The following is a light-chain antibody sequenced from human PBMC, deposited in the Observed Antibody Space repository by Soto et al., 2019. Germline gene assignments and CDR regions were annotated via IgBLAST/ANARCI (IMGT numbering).Light chain of an antibody. J-gene: IGLJ3*02. CDR1: SSNIGAGSD. CDR2: GNN. Sequence: QSVLTQPPSVSGAPGQRVTMSCTGSSSNIGAGSDVHWYQQLPGTAPKLLIYGNNNRPSGVPDRFSASKSGTSASLAITGLQAEDEADYYCKSYDTSLSKYWVFGGGTKVTVL. V-gene: IGLV1-40*01. CDR3: KSYDTSLSKYWV.